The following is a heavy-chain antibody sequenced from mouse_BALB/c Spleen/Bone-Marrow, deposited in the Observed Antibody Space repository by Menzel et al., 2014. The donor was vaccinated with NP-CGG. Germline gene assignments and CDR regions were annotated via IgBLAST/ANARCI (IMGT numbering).Heavy chain of an antibody. CDR2: IYPGDGDT. CDR1: GYAFSTYW. V-gene: IGHV1-80*01. Sequence: LVESGDELVRPGSSVKISCKSSGYAFSTYWINWVKQKPGQGLEWIGQIYPGDGDTDFNGKFKGKATLTADRSSNTAYMDFSSLPSEDSAVYFCARGGISVDYWGQGTPLTGSS. J-gene: IGHJ2*01. CDR3: ARGGISVDY.